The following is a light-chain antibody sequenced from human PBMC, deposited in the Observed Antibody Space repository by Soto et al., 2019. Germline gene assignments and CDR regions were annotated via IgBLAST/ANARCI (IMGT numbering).Light chain of an antibody. CDR3: QQYTRYPYT. Sequence: IQLTQSPSTLSASVGDRVSISCRASQSLDKWLAWYQQKPGEAPKLLVSDASNLESGVSSRFTGSGSGTEFTLTISSLQPDDFATYYCQQYTRYPYTFGQGTKVDIK. V-gene: IGKV1-5*01. CDR1: QSLDKW. J-gene: IGKJ2*01. CDR2: DAS.